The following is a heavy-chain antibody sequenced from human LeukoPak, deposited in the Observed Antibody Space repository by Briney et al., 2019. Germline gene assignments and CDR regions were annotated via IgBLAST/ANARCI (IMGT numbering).Heavy chain of an antibody. V-gene: IGHV1-2*02. D-gene: IGHD3-10*01. J-gene: IGHJ4*02. CDR2: INPNDGGT. CDR1: GYTFTSSY. Sequence: ASVKVSCKAFGYTFTSSYLHWVRQAPGQGLEWVGWINPNDGGTYYAQQFQGRVTMTRDTSITTAYMELDMLRSDDTAVYYCPRDFKDDGFGAEGSLDFWGQGTLVTVSS. CDR3: PRDFKDDGFGAEGSLDF.